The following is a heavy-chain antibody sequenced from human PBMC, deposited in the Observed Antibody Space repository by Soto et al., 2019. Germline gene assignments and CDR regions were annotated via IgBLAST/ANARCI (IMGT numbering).Heavy chain of an antibody. Sequence: QIRLVQSGGEVRTPGASVKVSCKASGYTFSSYGITWVRQAPGQGLEWLGWINPSSGETNYAQKFQGRVTVTTDTSTTTGYMELRNLTVDATAVYYCARDWYPRFDPWGQGTLVTVSS. D-gene: IGHD6-13*01. CDR2: INPSSGET. J-gene: IGHJ5*02. CDR3: ARDWYPRFDP. CDR1: GYTFSSYG. V-gene: IGHV1-18*01.